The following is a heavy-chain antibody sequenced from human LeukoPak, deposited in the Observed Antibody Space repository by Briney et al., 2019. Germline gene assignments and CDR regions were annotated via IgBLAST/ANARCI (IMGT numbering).Heavy chain of an antibody. D-gene: IGHD4-17*01. V-gene: IGHV1-46*01. CDR2: INPSGGST. J-gene: IGHJ4*02. CDR3: ASNDYGDYSMDY. Sequence: ASVKVSCKASGYTFTSYYMHWVRQAPGQGLEWMGIINPSGGSTSYAQKFQGRVTMTRDTSTSTVYMELSSLRSEDTAVYYCASNDYGDYSMDYWGQGTLVTVSS. CDR1: GYTFTSYY.